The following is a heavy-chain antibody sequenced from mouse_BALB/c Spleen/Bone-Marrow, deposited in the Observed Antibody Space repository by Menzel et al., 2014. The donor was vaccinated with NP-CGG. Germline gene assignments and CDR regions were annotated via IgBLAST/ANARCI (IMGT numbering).Heavy chain of an antibody. J-gene: IGHJ2*01. D-gene: IGHD3-2*01. CDR3: ASRDSSGYVPDY. CDR1: GYTFTSYW. Sequence: QVQLKDSGAELVKPGASVKLSCKTSGYTFTSYWIQWVKQRPGQGLGWIGEIFPGTGTTYYNEKFKGKATLTVDTSSSTAYMQLSSLTSEDSAAYFCASRDSSGYVPDYWGQGTTLTVSS. V-gene: IGHV1S132*01. CDR2: IFPGTGTT.